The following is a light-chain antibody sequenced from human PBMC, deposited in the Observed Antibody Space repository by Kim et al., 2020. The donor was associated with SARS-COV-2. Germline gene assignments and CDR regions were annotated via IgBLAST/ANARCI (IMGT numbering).Light chain of an antibody. CDR3: QQYGSSLPWT. CDR1: RTVANNY. CDR2: NAL. V-gene: IGKV3-20*01. Sequence: PGEKATPSSRASRTVANNYLLWYRQNPRQAPRLLIYNALHRPTGIPDRFSASGSGTDFSLTIGRLGPEDFAVYYCQQYGSSLPWTFGQGTKVDIK. J-gene: IGKJ1*01.